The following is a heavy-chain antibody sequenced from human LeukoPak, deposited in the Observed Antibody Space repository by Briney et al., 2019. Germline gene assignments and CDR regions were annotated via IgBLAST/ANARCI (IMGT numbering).Heavy chain of an antibody. D-gene: IGHD6-13*01. CDR2: IYASGST. J-gene: IGHJ4*02. CDR3: ARGGSSWQSFDF. V-gene: IGHV4-4*07. Sequence: SETLSLTCTVYGGXISNYYCSWIRQPAGKGLEWIGRIYASGSTNYNPSLKSRVTMSVDTSKNQFSLKLTSVTAADTAVYYCARGGSSWQSFDFWGQGTLVTVSS. CDR1: GGXISNYY.